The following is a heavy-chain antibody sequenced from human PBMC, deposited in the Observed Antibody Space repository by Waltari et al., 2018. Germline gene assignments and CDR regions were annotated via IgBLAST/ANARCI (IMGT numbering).Heavy chain of an antibody. J-gene: IGHJ4*02. CDR2: IYRGGST. D-gene: IGHD2-21*02. V-gene: IGHV3-53*01. CDR1: GVSVSNNY. Sequence: EVQLVESGGDLIQPGGSLRLSCAASGVSVSNNYMTWLRQAPGKGLGWVELIYRGGSTFYADSVKGRFSIARDSSMNTVYLQMNSLRAEDTAMYYCARNQVETPSGYWGQGTLVTVSS. CDR3: ARNQVETPSGY.